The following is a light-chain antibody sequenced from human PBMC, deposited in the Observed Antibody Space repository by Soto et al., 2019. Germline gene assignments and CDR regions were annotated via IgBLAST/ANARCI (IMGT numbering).Light chain of an antibody. CDR1: RGNIGAYNF. V-gene: IGLV2-14*03. CDR2: DVN. CDR3: TSWTTSTTMI. J-gene: IGLJ2*01. Sequence: QSALTQPASVSGSPGQSITIPGTEPRGNIGAYNFVSWYQQHPGEVPKLMLYDVNVRPSGVSNRFSGSKSGNTASLTISGLQAEDEADYYCTSWTTSTTMIFGGGTKLTVL.